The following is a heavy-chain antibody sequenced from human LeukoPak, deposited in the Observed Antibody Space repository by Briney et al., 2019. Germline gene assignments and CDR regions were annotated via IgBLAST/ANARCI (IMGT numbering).Heavy chain of an antibody. CDR3: ARHPRDVYKVVGAFDI. V-gene: IGHV4-39*01. D-gene: IGHD5-24*01. J-gene: IGHJ3*02. Sequence: NPSETLSLTCTVSGGSISGSSYYWGWVRQPPGKGLDWIGNIYYSGSTYYNPSLKSRVTISVDTSKNQFSLRLSSVTAADTAVYYRARHPRDVYKVVGAFDIWGQGTMVTVSS. CDR1: GGSISGSSYY. CDR2: IYYSGST.